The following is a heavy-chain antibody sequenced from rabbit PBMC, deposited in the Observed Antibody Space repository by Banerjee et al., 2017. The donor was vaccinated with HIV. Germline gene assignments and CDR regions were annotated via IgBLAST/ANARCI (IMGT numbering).Heavy chain of an antibody. D-gene: IGHD8-1*01. CDR3: ARLSSDWTYLEL. J-gene: IGHJ4*01. Sequence: QEQVVESRGGLVKPGASLTLTCTASGFSFSNKYVMCWVRQAPGKGLEWIACIYTTGSWTYYASWAKGRFTISKTSTTVTLQMTSLTAADTATYFCARLSSDWTYLELWGPGTLVTVS. V-gene: IGHV1S45*01. CDR2: IYTTGSWT. CDR1: GFSFSNKYV.